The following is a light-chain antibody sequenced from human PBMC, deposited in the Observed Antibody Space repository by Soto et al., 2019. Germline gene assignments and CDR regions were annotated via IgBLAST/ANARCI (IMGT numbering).Light chain of an antibody. CDR3: QLYGSSPP. CDR1: QSISSTS. Sequence: EIVLTQSPGTLSLSPGERATLSCRASQSISSTSLAWYQQQPGQAPRLLIYGASSRATGIPDRFSGRGSGTDFTLTIGRLEPEDFAVYYCQLYGSSPPFGQGTRLEI. CDR2: GAS. J-gene: IGKJ5*01. V-gene: IGKV3-20*01.